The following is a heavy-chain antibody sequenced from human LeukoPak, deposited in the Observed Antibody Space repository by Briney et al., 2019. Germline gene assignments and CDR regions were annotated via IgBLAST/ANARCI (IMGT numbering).Heavy chain of an antibody. CDR3: ARDSGYYDSSGYYYVVDY. D-gene: IGHD3-22*01. CDR1: GFTVSSNY. CDR2: INSGGST. J-gene: IGHJ4*02. V-gene: IGHV3-66*02. Sequence: GGSLRLSCAASGFTVSSNYMSWVRQAPGKGLEWVSVINSGGSTYYADSVKGRFTISRDNSKNTLYLQMNSLGAEDTAVYYCARDSGYYDSSGYYYVVDYWGQGTLVTVSS.